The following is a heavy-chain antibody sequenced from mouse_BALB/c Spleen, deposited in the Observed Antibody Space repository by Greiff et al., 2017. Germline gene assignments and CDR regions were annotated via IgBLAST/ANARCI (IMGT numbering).Heavy chain of an antibody. CDR2: ISYSGST. D-gene: IGHD2-4*01. V-gene: IGHV3-2*02. CDR3: ARRMIYAMDY. J-gene: IGHJ4*01. CDR1: GYSITSDYV. Sequence: VQLMESGPGLVKPSQSLSLTCTASGYSITSDYVWNWLRQPPGNQLEWMGYISYSGSTSYNPSLKSRISIARDTSKNQLYLQLNSVTTEDTATYYCARRMIYAMDYWGQGTSVTVSS.